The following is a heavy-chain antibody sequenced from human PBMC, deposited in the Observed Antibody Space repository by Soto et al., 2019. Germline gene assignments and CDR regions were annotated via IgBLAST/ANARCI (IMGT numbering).Heavy chain of an antibody. V-gene: IGHV3-23*01. J-gene: IGHJ4*02. CDR1: GFFFSSYA. D-gene: IGHD6-13*01. Sequence: EVHLLESGGGLVRPGGSLRLSCAASGFFFSSYAMSWVRQAPGQGLAWGSGIGGRGGYKSYADSVKGRFTISRANTKHTLYMQREGLGAEDTAVYYCAKAAARVSRTVNYFDYGGQGTRVAASS. CDR3: AKAAARVSRTVNYFDY. CDR2: IGGRGGYK.